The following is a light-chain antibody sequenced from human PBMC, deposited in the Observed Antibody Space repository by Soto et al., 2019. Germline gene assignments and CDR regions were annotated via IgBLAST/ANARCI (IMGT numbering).Light chain of an antibody. CDR2: AAS. J-gene: IGKJ1*01. CDR3: QQSYSTLWT. Sequence: DIQMTQSPSSLSASVGDRVTITCRASQSISSYLNWYQQXXXXAPKLLIYAASSLQSGVPSRFSGSGSGTDFTLTISSLQPEDFATYYCQQSYSTLWTFGQGTKVEIK. CDR1: QSISSY. V-gene: IGKV1-39*01.